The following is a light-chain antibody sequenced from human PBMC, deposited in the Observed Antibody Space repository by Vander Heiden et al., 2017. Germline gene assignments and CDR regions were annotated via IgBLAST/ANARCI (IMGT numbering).Light chain of an antibody. CDR1: QSISSD. V-gene: IGKV1-39*01. J-gene: IGKJ1*01. CDR3: QQSSGNPST. CDR2: AAS. Sequence: DIQMTQSPSSLSASVGDRVTITCRASQSISSDLNWYQQKTGKAPKLLIYAASSLQIGVPLRVRCTGSWTDFTLTLSSLQLEHFATYSCQQSSGNPSTFGQ.